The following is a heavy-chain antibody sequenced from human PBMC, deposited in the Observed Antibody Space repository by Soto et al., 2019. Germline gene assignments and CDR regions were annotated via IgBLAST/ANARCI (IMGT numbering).Heavy chain of an antibody. Sequence: GESLKISCKGSGYSFTSYWISWVRQMPGKGLEWMGRIDPSDSYTNYSPSFQGHVTISADKSISTAYLQWSSLKASDTAMYYCASPLTLNYYGSGSYGMDVWGQGTRVTVSS. V-gene: IGHV5-10-1*01. CDR3: ASPLTLNYYGSGSYGMDV. D-gene: IGHD3-10*01. CDR1: GYSFTSYW. CDR2: IDPSDSYT. J-gene: IGHJ6*02.